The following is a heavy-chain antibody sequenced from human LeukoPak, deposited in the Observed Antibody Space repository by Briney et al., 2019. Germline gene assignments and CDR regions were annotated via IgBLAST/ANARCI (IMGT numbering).Heavy chain of an antibody. J-gene: IGHJ5*02. V-gene: IGHV4-34*01. CDR3: ARGREVVPAAISFDP. D-gene: IGHD2-2*02. CDR1: GGSFSGYY. Sequence: PSETLSLTCAVHGGSFSGYYWSWIRQPPGKGLEWIGEINHSGSTNYNPSLKSRVTISVDTSKNQFSLKLSSVTAADTAVYYCARGREVVPAAISFDPWGEGTLLTVSS. CDR2: INHSGST.